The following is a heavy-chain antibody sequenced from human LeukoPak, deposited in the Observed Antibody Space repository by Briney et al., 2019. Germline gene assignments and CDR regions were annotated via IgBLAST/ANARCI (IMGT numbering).Heavy chain of an antibody. CDR2: ISAYNGNT. D-gene: IGHD6-13*01. J-gene: IGHJ6*03. CDR1: GGTFSSYA. CDR3: ARVVGLTGYSSSWYSGYYYYMDV. Sequence: GASVKVSCKASGGTFSSYAISWVRQAPGQGLEWMGWISAYNGNTNYAQKLQGRVTMTTDKSTSTAYMELSSLRSEDTAVYYCARVVGLTGYSSSWYSGYYYYMDVWGKGTTVTVSS. V-gene: IGHV1-18*01.